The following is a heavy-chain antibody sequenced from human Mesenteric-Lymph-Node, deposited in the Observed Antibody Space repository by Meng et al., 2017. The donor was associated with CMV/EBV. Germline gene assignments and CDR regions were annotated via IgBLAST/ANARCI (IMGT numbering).Heavy chain of an antibody. CDR1: GFTFSNYG. V-gene: IGHV3-23*01. Sequence: GGSLRLSCAASGFTFSNYGMSWVRQAPGKGLEWVSGIASGGSTYYADSVKGRFTISRDNSKNTLYLQMNSLRAEDTAVYYCARERSDFWSGYPDYWGQGTLVTVSS. CDR3: ARERSDFWSGYPDY. CDR2: IASGGST. D-gene: IGHD3-3*01. J-gene: IGHJ4*02.